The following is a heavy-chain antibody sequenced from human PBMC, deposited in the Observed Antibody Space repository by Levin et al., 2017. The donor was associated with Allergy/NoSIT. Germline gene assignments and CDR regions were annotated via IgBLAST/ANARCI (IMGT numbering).Heavy chain of an antibody. CDR2: INHSGSV. Sequence: SQTLSLTCAVYGGSFSGYYWSWIRQPPGKGLEWIGEINHSGSVRSNPSLESRVTISVDTSKNQFFLRLSSVTAADTAVYYCASDYNNYHAYDYWAQGTLVTVSS. J-gene: IGHJ4*02. V-gene: IGHV4-34*01. CDR1: GGSFSGYY. CDR3: ASDYNNYHAYDY. D-gene: IGHD4-11*01.